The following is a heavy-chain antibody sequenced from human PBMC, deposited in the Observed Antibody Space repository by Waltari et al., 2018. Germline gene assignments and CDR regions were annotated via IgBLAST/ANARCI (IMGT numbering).Heavy chain of an antibody. D-gene: IGHD3-10*01. J-gene: IGHJ2*01. CDR3: AKADFGNPYWFFDL. Sequence: EGQLLESGGGLVQTGGSLRLSCAASGFMFGTYPMTWVRQAPGKGLEWVSTITADGRSRNYADSVKGRFTISRDNSKNILDLQMNTLRAEDTAVYFCAKADFGNPYWFFDLWGRGTLLTVSS. V-gene: IGHV3-23*01. CDR2: ITADGRSR. CDR1: GFMFGTYP.